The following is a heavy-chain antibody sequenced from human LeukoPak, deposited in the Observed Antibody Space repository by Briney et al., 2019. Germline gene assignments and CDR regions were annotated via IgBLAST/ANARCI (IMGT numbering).Heavy chain of an antibody. CDR3: ASEPCSMTMVVNGGAFVM. CDR1: GGSLSGYY. V-gene: IGHV4-34*01. D-gene: IGHD4-23*01. Sequence: SETLSLTCAVYGGSLSGYYCSWLRQPPGKGLEWIGEINHSGSTNYNPSLKSRVTISVDTSKHQFSLKLSSVTAAHTAVYYCASEPCSMTMVVNGGAFVMWAGGTMFTVSS. CDR2: INHSGST. J-gene: IGHJ3*02.